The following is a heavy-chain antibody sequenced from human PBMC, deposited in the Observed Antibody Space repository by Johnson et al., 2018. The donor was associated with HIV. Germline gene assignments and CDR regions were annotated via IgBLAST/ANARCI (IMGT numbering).Heavy chain of an antibody. CDR2: ISGSGGST. V-gene: IGHV3-23*04. Sequence: VQLVESGGGLVQPGGSLRLSCAASGFNFSTHAMSWVRQAPGKGLEWVSGISGSGGSTYYADSVKGRFTISRDNSKNTLYLQMISLRAEDTAVYYCARGGWSSVAFDIWGQGTMVTVSS. CDR3: ARGGWSSVAFDI. CDR1: GFNFSTHA. J-gene: IGHJ3*02. D-gene: IGHD1-26*01.